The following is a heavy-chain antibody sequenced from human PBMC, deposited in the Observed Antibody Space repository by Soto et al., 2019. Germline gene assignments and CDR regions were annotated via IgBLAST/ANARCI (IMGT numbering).Heavy chain of an antibody. CDR1: GGTFSSYT. CDR3: AEGQCGGVDWFDP. V-gene: IGHV1-69*02. Sequence: QVQLVQSGAEVKKPGSSVKVSCKASGGTFSSYTISWVRQAPGQGLEWMGRIIPILGIANYAQKSQGRVTFPADKPTSTAYMDVTSLRSEATDVGYWAEGQCGGVDWFDPGGQGTLVAVSS. D-gene: IGHD6-19*01. J-gene: IGHJ5*02. CDR2: IIPILGIA.